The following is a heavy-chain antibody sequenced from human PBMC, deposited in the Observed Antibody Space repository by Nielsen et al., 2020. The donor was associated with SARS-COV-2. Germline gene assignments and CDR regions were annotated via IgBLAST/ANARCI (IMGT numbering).Heavy chain of an antibody. CDR2: IDPSDSYI. CDR3: ARRRGYNYAPDY. Sequence: GGSLRLSCQGSGYTFTNYWISWVRQMPGKGLEWMGRIDPSDSYINYSPSFEGHVTISADTSITTAYLQWSSLRASDTAMYFCARRRGYNYAPDYWGQGTLVTVSS. J-gene: IGHJ4*02. CDR1: GYTFTNYW. V-gene: IGHV5-10-1*01. D-gene: IGHD5-18*01.